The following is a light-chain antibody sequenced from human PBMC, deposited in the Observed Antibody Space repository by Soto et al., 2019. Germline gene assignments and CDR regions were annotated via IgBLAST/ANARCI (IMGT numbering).Light chain of an antibody. V-gene: IGKV1-27*01. CDR3: QRYNSAPRT. CDR2: AAS. Sequence: DIQMTQSPSSLSASVGDGVTITCRASQDISNYLAWYQQKPGKAPKLLIYAASTLQSGVPSRFSGSGSGTDFTLTISSLQPEDVATYYCQRYNSAPRTVGQGTRVEIK. CDR1: QDISNY. J-gene: IGKJ1*01.